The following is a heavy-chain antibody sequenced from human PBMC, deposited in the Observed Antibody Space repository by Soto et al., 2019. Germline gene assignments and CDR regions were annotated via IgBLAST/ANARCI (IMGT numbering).Heavy chain of an antibody. CDR1: GFTVSSNY. CDR3: ARDRCSGGSCYSDY. J-gene: IGHJ4*02. Sequence: EVQLVESGGGLVQPGGSLRLSCAASGFTVSSNYMSWVRQAPGKGLEWVSVIYSGGSTYYADSVKGRFTISRDNSKNPLGLQMNSLRAEDTAVYYCARDRCSGGSCYSDYWGQGTLVTVSS. V-gene: IGHV3-66*01. D-gene: IGHD2-15*01. CDR2: IYSGGST.